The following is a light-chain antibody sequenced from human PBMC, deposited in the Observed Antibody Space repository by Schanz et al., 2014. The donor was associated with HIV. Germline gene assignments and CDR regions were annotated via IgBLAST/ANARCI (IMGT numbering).Light chain of an antibody. Sequence: DIQMTQSPSSLSASVGDRVTLTCRASQSISSYLNWYQQKPGKAPKLLIYGASSLQGGVPSRFSGSGSGTGFTLTISSLQPEDFATYYCQQSYSTMWTFGQGTKVEIK. V-gene: IGKV1-39*01. CDR2: GAS. CDR3: QQSYSTMWT. J-gene: IGKJ1*01. CDR1: QSISSY.